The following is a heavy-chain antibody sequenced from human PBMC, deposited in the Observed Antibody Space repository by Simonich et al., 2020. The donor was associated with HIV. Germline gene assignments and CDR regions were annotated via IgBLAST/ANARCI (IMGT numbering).Heavy chain of an antibody. V-gene: IGHV4-34*01. Sequence: QVQLQQWGAGLLKPSETLSLTCAVYGGSFSGYYWSWIRQPPGKGLEWFGEINHSGSTKYNPSLKSRVTISVDTSKNQFSLKLSSVTAADTAVYYCARLTAGGLGEYFQHWGQGTLVTVSS. J-gene: IGHJ1*01. CDR1: GGSFSGYY. D-gene: IGHD6-13*01. CDR2: INHSGST. CDR3: ARLTAGGLGEYFQH.